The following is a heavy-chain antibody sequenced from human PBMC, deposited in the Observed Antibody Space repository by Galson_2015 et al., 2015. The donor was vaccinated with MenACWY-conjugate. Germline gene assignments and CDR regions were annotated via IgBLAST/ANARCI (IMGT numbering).Heavy chain of an antibody. V-gene: IGHV3-15*01. J-gene: IGHJ4*02. Sequence: SLRLSCAASGFTFNNAWMSWVRQAPGKGLEWVGRIKRKTDGGTTDYAAPVKGRFTISRDDSKNTLYLQMNSLKTEDTAVYYCTTDYFVEWFPLGYWGQGTLVTVSS. CDR3: TTDYFVEWFPLGY. CDR1: GFTFNNAW. D-gene: IGHD3-3*01. CDR2: IKRKTDGGTT.